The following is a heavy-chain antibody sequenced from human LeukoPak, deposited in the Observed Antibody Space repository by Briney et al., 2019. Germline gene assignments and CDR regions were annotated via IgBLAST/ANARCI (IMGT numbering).Heavy chain of an antibody. CDR2: IYYSGST. D-gene: IGHD6-19*01. J-gene: IGHJ4*02. CDR3: ATQGYSSGWYMYY. CDR1: GGSLSSYY. V-gene: IGHV4-59*08. Sequence: SETLSLTCTVSGGSLSSYYWSWIRQPPGKGLEWIGYIYYSGSTNYNPSLKSRVTISVDTSKNQFSLKLSSVTAADTAVYYCATQGYSSGWYMYYWGQGTLVTVSS.